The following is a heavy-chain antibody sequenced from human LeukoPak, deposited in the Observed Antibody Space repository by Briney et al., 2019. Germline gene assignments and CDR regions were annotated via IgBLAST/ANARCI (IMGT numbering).Heavy chain of an antibody. CDR1: GASIRSYY. Sequence: SETLSLTCTVSGASIRSYYWSWIRQPPGRGLEWVGYMYNSGSTYYNPSLKSRVTISGDTSKNQFSLKLTSVTAADTAVYYCARLGGPAAVDYWGQGTLVTVSS. J-gene: IGHJ4*02. D-gene: IGHD2-2*01. V-gene: IGHV4-59*01. CDR2: MYNSGST. CDR3: ARLGGPAAVDY.